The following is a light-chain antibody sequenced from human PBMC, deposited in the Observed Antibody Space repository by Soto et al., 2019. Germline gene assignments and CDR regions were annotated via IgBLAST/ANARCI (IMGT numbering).Light chain of an antibody. Sequence: DIQMTQSPPSLSASVGDRVTITCRASQTISSYLTWYQQKPGQASQLLIYSTSTFQSGVPSTFSGSRSGTDLTLTISGLQPEDFANYYSQQSYSAPHSFGPGTIVDLK. CDR3: QQSYSAPHS. CDR1: QTISSY. V-gene: IGKV1-39*01. CDR2: STS. J-gene: IGKJ3*01.